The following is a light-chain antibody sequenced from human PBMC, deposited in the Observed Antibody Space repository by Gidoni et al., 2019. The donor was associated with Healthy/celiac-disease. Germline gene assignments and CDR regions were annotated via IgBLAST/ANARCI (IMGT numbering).Light chain of an antibody. CDR2: DVS. CDR1: SSDVGGYNY. Sequence: QSALTQPRSVSGSPGQSVTISCPGTSSDVGGYNYGSWYQQHPGKAPKLMIYDVSKRPSGVPDRFSGSKSGNTASLTISGLQAEDEADYYCCSYAGSYTFWVFGGGTKLTVL. J-gene: IGLJ3*02. V-gene: IGLV2-11*01. CDR3: CSYAGSYTFWV.